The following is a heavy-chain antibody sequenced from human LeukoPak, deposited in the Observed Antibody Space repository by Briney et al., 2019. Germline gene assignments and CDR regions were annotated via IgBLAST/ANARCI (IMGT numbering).Heavy chain of an antibody. V-gene: IGHV3-23*01. CDR2: ISGSGGST. J-gene: IGHJ4*02. Sequence: GGSLRLSCAASGFTFDDYAMHWVRHAPGKGLEWVSAISGSGGSTYYADSVKGRFTISRDNSKNTLYLQMNSLRAEDTAVYYCAKRGVSSWYLDYWGQGTLVTVSS. D-gene: IGHD6-13*01. CDR3: AKRGVSSWYLDY. CDR1: GFTFDDYA.